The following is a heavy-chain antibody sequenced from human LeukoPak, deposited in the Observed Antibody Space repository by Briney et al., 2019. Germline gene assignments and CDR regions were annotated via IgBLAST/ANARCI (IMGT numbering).Heavy chain of an antibody. J-gene: IGHJ4*02. Sequence: GGPLRLSCAASGFTFSSYAMTWVRQAPGKGLEWVSSISDSGGRTYHADSVRGRFTISRDNSKNTLFVQMNSLRAEDTAVYYCAKDVPSGYYDYWGQGTLVTVSS. CDR1: GFTFSSYA. CDR2: ISDSGGRT. D-gene: IGHD3-9*01. CDR3: AKDVPSGYYDY. V-gene: IGHV3-23*01.